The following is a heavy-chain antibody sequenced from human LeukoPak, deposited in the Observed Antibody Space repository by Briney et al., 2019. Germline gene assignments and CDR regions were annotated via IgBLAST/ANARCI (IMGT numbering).Heavy chain of an antibody. D-gene: IGHD3-22*01. CDR2: ISSSSSYI. Sequence: GGSLRLSCAASGFTFSSYSMNWVRQAPGKGLEWVSSISSSSSYIYYADSVKGRFTISRDNAKNSLYLQMNSLRAEDTAVYYCARVDYDSRGYYYNYYYYYMDVWGKGTTVTVSS. J-gene: IGHJ6*03. CDR1: GFTFSSYS. V-gene: IGHV3-21*01. CDR3: ARVDYDSRGYYYNYYYYYMDV.